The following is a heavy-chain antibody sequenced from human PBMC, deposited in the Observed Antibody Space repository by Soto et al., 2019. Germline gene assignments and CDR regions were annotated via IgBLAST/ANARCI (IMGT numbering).Heavy chain of an antibody. D-gene: IGHD3-10*01. J-gene: IGHJ6*02. CDR1: GDSVSSNNAA. CDR3: ARESYGSGSYDGMDV. V-gene: IGHV6-1*01. CDR2: TYYRSKWYN. Sequence: SQTLSLTCVISGDSVSSNNAAWNWIRQSPSRGLEWLGRTYYRSKWYNDYAVSVKSRIDINPDTSKNQSSLQLNSGSPEDTAMYYCARESYGSGSYDGMDVWGQGTTVTVSS.